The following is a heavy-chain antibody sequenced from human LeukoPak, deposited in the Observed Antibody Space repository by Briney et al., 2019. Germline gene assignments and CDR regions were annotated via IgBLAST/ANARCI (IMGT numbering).Heavy chain of an antibody. CDR2: VSGSGGST. D-gene: IGHD2-2*01. J-gene: IGHJ3*02. Sequence: GGSLRLSCAAPGFTFSSYAMSWVRQAPGKGLEWVSAVSGSGGSTYYADSVKGRFTISRDNSKNTLYLQMNSLRAEDTAVYYCAKDWRYCSSTSCYLVGKDAFDIRGQGTMVTVSS. CDR3: AKDWRYCSSTSCYLVGKDAFDI. V-gene: IGHV3-23*01. CDR1: GFTFSSYA.